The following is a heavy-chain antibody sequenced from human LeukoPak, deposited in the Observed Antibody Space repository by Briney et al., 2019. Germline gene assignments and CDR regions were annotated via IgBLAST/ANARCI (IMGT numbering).Heavy chain of an antibody. CDR3: ARGRGYYVWGSYRQNWFDP. V-gene: IGHV4-34*01. CDR1: GGSFSGYY. D-gene: IGHD3-16*02. CDR2: INHSGST. J-gene: IGHJ5*02. Sequence: SETLSLTCAIYGGSFSGYYWSWIRQPPGKGLEWIGEINHSGSTNYNSSLKSRVTISVDTSKNQFSLKLSSVTAADTAVYYCARGRGYYVWGSYRQNWFDPWGQGTLVTVSS.